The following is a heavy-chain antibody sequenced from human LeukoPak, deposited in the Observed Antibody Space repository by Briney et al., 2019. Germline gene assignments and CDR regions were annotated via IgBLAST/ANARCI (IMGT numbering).Heavy chain of an antibody. CDR3: ASLGSGSSRIIDFDY. D-gene: IGHD3-10*01. J-gene: IGHJ4*02. CDR2: IDPSGGGT. CDR1: GYTFTTYY. Sequence: ASLKVSCKASGYTFTTYYMHWVRQAPGQGLEWMGIIDPSGGGTNYAQKFQGRVTMTRDTSTSTVYMELSSLRSEDTAVYYCASLGSGSSRIIDFDYWGQGTLVTVSS. V-gene: IGHV1-46*01.